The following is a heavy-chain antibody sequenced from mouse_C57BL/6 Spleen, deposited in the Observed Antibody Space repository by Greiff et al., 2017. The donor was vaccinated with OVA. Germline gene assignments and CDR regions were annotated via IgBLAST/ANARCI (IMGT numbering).Heavy chain of an antibody. Sequence: VQLQQSGAELVMPGASVKLSCKASGYTFTSYWMHWVKQRPGQGLEWIGEIDPSDSYTNYNQKFKGKSTLTVDKSSSTAYMQLSSLTSEDSAVYYCARGDGYSFAYWGQGTLVTVSA. CDR3: ARGDGYSFAY. D-gene: IGHD2-3*01. V-gene: IGHV1-69*01. J-gene: IGHJ3*01. CDR1: GYTFTSYW. CDR2: IDPSDSYT.